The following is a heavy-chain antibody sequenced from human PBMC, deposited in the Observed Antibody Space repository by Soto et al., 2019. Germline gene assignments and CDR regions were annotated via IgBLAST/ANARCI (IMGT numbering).Heavy chain of an antibody. CDR3: AKDHYYDSSGYYGLD. CDR2: ISYDERSI. CDR1: GFTFSLSN. D-gene: IGHD3-22*01. J-gene: IGHJ4*02. V-gene: IGHV3-30*18. Sequence: QVQLVESGGGVIQPGRSLRLSCAASGFTFSLSNMHWVRQAPGKGLEWVASISYDERSINFADSVKGRFSISRDTSKNTLYVQMNSLRVEDTAVYYCAKDHYYDSSGYYGLDWGQGTLVTVSS.